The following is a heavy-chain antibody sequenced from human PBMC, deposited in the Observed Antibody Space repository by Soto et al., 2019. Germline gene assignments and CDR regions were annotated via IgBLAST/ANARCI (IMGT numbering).Heavy chain of an antibody. Sequence: SETLSLTCAVYGGSFSGYFWSWIRQPPGKGLEWIGEINHSGSTNYNPSLKSRVTISVDTSKNQFSLKLSSVTAADTAVYYCARGPTSGWNAWGQGTLVTVPS. J-gene: IGHJ5*02. CDR2: INHSGST. CDR1: GGSFSGYF. D-gene: IGHD6-19*01. CDR3: ARGPTSGWNA. V-gene: IGHV4-34*01.